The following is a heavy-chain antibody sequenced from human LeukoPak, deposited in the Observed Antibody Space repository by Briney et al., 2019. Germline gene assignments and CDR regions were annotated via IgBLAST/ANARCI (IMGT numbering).Heavy chain of an antibody. V-gene: IGHV3-30*04. CDR3: AREGPITIFGVVPDYYYGMDV. D-gene: IGHD3-3*01. J-gene: IGHJ6*02. CDR1: GFTFSIYA. Sequence: PGRSLRLSCAASGFTFSIYAMHWVRQAPGKGLEWVAVISYDGSRKFSADSVKGRFTISRDHSKNTLYLQMNSLRAEDTAVYYCAREGPITIFGVVPDYYYGMDVWGQGTTVTVSS. CDR2: ISYDGSRK.